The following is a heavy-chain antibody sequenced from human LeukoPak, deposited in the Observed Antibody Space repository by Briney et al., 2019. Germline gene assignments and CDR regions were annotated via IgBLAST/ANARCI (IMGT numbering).Heavy chain of an antibody. Sequence: GGSLRLPCAASGFTFSSYGMHWVRQAPGKGLEWVAFIRYDGSNKFYADSVKGRFTISRDNSKNTLYLQMNSLRVEDTAVYYCAKDLYGSGSYQIRLFDYWGQGTLATVSS. J-gene: IGHJ4*02. CDR2: IRYDGSNK. CDR3: AKDLYGSGSYQIRLFDY. V-gene: IGHV3-30*02. CDR1: GFTFSSYG. D-gene: IGHD3-10*01.